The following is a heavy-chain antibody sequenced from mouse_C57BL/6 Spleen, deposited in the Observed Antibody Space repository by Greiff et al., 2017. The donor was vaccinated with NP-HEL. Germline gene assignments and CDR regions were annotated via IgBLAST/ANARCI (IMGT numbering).Heavy chain of an antibody. CDR1: GFTFTDYY. CDR3: ASHSNYFDY. Sequence: DVKLVESGGGLVQPGGSLSLSCAASGFTFTDYYLSWVRQTPGKALAWLGFIRNKANGYTTEYSASVKGRFTNSRDKSQSILYLQRNALRAEDSATYYCASHSNYFDYWGQGTTLTVSS. V-gene: IGHV7-3*01. CDR2: IRNKANGYTT. J-gene: IGHJ2*01.